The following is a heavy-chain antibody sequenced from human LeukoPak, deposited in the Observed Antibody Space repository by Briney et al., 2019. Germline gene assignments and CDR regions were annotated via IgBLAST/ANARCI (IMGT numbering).Heavy chain of an antibody. Sequence: SVKVSCKASGGTFSSYTISWVRQAPGQGLEWMGRIIPILGIANYAQKFQGRVTITADKSTSTAYMELSSLRSEDTAVYYCARDGNDILTGYYFDYWGQGTLVTISS. D-gene: IGHD3-9*01. V-gene: IGHV1-69*04. CDR1: GGTFSSYT. CDR2: IIPILGIA. J-gene: IGHJ4*02. CDR3: ARDGNDILTGYYFDY.